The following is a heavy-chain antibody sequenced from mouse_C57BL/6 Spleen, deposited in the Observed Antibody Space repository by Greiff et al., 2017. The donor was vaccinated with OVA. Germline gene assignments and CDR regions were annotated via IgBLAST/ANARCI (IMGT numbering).Heavy chain of an antibody. J-gene: IGHJ1*03. CDR3: ATNWDRGDWYFDV. CDR1: GYTFTSYG. D-gene: IGHD4-1*01. CDR2: IYPRSGNT. V-gene: IGHV1-81*01. Sequence: QVQLQQSGAELARPGASVKLSCKASGYTFTSYGISWVKQRTGQGLEWIGEIYPRSGNTYYNEKFKGKATLTADKSSSTAYMELRSLTSEDSAVYSCATNWDRGDWYFDVWGTGTTVTVSS.